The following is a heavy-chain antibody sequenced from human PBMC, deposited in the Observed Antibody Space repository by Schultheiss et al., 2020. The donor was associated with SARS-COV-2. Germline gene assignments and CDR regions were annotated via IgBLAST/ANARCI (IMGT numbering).Heavy chain of an antibody. D-gene: IGHD2-15*01. V-gene: IGHV3-30*03. CDR1: GFTFSSYG. Sequence: GGSLRLSCAASGFTFSSYGMHWVRQAPGKGLEWVAVISYDGSNKYYADSVKGRFTISRDNSKDTLYLQMNSLRAEDTAVYYCARDQCSGGSCALDYWGQGTLVTVSS. CDR2: ISYDGSNK. J-gene: IGHJ4*02. CDR3: ARDQCSGGSCALDY.